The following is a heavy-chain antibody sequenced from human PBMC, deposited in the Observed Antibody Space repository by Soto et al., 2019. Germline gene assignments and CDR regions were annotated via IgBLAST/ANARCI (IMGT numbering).Heavy chain of an antibody. Sequence: QVQLQESGPGLVKPSETLSLTCNVSGGSIRSYYWSWIRQPPGKGLEWIGYIYYSGSTNYIPSLKSRGSIIVDMSKTQFAPQFSSVTAAHPAVDYCASGWGSGIDSWGQGTLVTVSS. CDR3: ASGWGSGIDS. CDR2: IYYSGST. CDR1: GGSIRSYY. V-gene: IGHV4-59*08. J-gene: IGHJ4*02. D-gene: IGHD3-10*01.